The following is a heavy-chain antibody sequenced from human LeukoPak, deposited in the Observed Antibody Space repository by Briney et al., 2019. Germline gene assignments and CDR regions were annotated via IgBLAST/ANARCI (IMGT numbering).Heavy chain of an antibody. CDR3: AREDSSSWYLDYYYYYMDV. V-gene: IGHV4-61*02. CDR2: IYTSGST. J-gene: IGHJ6*03. CDR1: GGSISSGSYY. D-gene: IGHD6-13*01. Sequence: SQTLSLTCTVSGGSISSGSYYWSWIRQPAGKGLEWIGRIYTSGSTNYNPSLKSRVTISVDTSKNQFSLKLSSVTAADAAVYYCAREDSSSWYLDYYYYYMDVWGKGTTVTVSS.